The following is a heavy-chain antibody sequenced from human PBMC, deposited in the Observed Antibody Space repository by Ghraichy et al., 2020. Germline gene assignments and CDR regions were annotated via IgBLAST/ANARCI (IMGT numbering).Heavy chain of an antibody. CDR1: GYTFSDYY. CDR2: INHGGGGT. Sequence: ASVKVSCKASGYTFSDYYIHWVRQAPGQGIEWMGWINHGGGGTNYAQKFQGRVTMTRDTSITTAYMELRRLRSDDTAVYYCARDLVTGDSYYYYGLDVWGRGTTVTVS. J-gene: IGHJ6*02. V-gene: IGHV1-2*02. CDR3: ARDLVTGDSYYYYGLDV. D-gene: IGHD1-20*01.